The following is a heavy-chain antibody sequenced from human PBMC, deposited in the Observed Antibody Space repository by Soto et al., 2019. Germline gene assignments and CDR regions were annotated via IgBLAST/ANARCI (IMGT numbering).Heavy chain of an antibody. CDR3: ARDSTRGLDY. Sequence: GGSLRLSCTASGFIFSDYYMSWIRQAPGKGLEWVSYISSSGNTIYYADSVKGRFTVSRDNAKKSLNLQMNSLRAEDTAVYYCARDSTRGLDYWGQGTLVTVSS. CDR2: ISSSGNTI. V-gene: IGHV3-11*04. D-gene: IGHD4-17*01. J-gene: IGHJ4*02. CDR1: GFIFSDYY.